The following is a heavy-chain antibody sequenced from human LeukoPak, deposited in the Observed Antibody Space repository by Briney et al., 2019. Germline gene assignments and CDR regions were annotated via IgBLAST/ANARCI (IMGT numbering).Heavy chain of an antibody. CDR1: GYTFTDYY. D-gene: IGHD5-24*01. CDR2: VDPEDGET. V-gene: IGHV1-69-2*01. Sequence: ASVKVFCKVSGYTFTDYYMHWVQQAPGKGLEWMGLVDPEDGETIYAEKFQGRVTITADTSTDTAYMELSSLRSEDTAVYYCATGKEMATITWGQGTLVTVSS. J-gene: IGHJ4*02. CDR3: ATGKEMATIT.